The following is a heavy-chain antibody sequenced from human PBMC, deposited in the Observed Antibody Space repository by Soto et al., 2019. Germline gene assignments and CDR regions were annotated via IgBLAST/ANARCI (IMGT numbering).Heavy chain of an antibody. CDR3: VRDDIAVSGATPDY. J-gene: IGHJ4*02. CDR2: ISAYNGAT. CDR1: GYTFASFG. D-gene: IGHD6-19*01. Sequence: QVQLVQSGGEVKTPGASVKVSCTASGYTFASFGVTWVRQAPGQGLGWVGWISAYNGATHYAQKFQGRVTLTTDTSTNTVSLELRSLKADDTALYYCVRDDIAVSGATPDYWGQGTLVTVSS. V-gene: IGHV1-18*01.